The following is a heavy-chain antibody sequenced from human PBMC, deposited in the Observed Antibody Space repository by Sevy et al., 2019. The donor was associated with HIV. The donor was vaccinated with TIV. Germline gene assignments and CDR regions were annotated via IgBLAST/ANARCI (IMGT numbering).Heavy chain of an antibody. V-gene: IGHV3-23*01. D-gene: IGHD6-13*01. CDR2: ISGRGGST. CDR1: EFTFGSYA. CDR3: AKELFGAAAAFYWYFDL. J-gene: IGHJ2*01. Sequence: GESLKISCAASEFTFGSYAMSWVRQAPGKGLEWVSAISGRGGSTYYADSVKGRFTISRDNSKNTRYLQMNGLRAEDTALYYCAKELFGAAAAFYWYFDLWGRGTLVTVSS.